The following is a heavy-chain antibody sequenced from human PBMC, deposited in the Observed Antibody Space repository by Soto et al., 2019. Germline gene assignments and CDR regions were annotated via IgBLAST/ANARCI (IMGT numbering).Heavy chain of an antibody. Sequence: SETLSLTCTVSGGSGSSGSYYWSRIRQAPGKGLEWIGYIYYSGSTNYNPSLKSRVTISGDTSKNQFSLKLSSVTAADTAVYYCASILVAGTYYYGMDVRGQGTTVTVSS. J-gene: IGHJ6*02. CDR1: GGSGSSGSYY. V-gene: IGHV4-61*01. CDR3: ASILVAGTYYYGMDV. D-gene: IGHD6-19*01. CDR2: IYYSGST.